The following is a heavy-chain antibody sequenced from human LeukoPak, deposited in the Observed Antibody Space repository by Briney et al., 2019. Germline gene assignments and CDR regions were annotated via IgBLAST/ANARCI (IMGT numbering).Heavy chain of an antibody. V-gene: IGHV4-39*01. CDR3: ARLGLLWFGELA. Sequence: SETLSLTCTVPGGSISNSSYYWGWIRQPPGKGLEWIGSIYYTGSTYYNPSLKSRVTISVDTSKNQFSLKLSSVTAADTAVYYCARLGLLWFGELAWGQGTLVTVSS. J-gene: IGHJ4*02. CDR1: GGSISNSSYY. D-gene: IGHD3-10*01. CDR2: IYYTGST.